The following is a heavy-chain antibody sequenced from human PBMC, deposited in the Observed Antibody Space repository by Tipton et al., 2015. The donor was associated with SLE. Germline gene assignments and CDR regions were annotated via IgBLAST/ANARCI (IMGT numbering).Heavy chain of an antibody. CDR2: ISAYNGNT. CDR1: GCTFTSYG. V-gene: IGHV1-18*01. D-gene: IGHD3-10*01. J-gene: IGHJ3*02. CDR3: ARDRVLLWFRELDAFDI. Sequence: QSGAEVKKPGASVKVSCKASGCTFTSYGISWVRQAPGQGLEWMGWISAYNGNTNYAQKLQGRVTMTTDTSTSTAYMELRSLRSDDTAVYYCARDRVLLWFRELDAFDIWGQGTMVTVSS.